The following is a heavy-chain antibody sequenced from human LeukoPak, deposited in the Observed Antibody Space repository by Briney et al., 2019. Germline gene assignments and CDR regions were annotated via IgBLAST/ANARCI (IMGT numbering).Heavy chain of an antibody. J-gene: IGHJ4*02. D-gene: IGHD2-15*01. V-gene: IGHV3-30*02. CDR3: ARGSATHQYSFDY. CDR2: TRYDKSDI. CDR1: GFTFTSYG. Sequence: PGGSLRLSCAASGFTFTSYGMHWVRQAPGKGLEWVALTRYDKSDIYYADSVKGRFTISRDNSKNILYLQINSLRAEDTAVYFCARGSATHQYSFDYWGQGTLVTVSS.